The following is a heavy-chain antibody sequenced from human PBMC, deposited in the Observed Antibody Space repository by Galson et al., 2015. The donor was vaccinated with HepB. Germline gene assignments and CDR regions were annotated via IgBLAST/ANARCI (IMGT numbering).Heavy chain of an antibody. CDR3: ARSEYHDNSAYDY. Sequence: SVKVSCKASGYTFTSYGISWVRQAPGQGLEWMGWISAYNGNANYAQNLQGRVIMTTDTSTRTAYMELWSLRPDDTAVYYCARSEYHDNSAYDYWGQGTLVTVSS. J-gene: IGHJ4*02. CDR1: GYTFTSYG. CDR2: ISAYNGNA. D-gene: IGHD3-22*01. V-gene: IGHV1-18*01.